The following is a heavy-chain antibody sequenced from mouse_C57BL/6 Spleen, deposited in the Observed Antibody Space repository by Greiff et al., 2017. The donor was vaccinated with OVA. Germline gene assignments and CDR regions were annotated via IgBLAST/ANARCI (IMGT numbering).Heavy chain of an antibody. CDR2: IYPGDGDT. D-gene: IGHD2-12*01. CDR3: ARTAYDGFAY. CDR1: GYAFSSSW. J-gene: IGHJ3*01. V-gene: IGHV1-82*01. Sequence: VKLQESGPELVKPGASVKISCKASGYAFSSSWMNWVKQRPGKGLEWIGRIYPGDGDTNYNGKFKGKATLTADKSSSTAYMQLSSLTSEDSAVYFCARTAYDGFAYWGQGTLVTVSA.